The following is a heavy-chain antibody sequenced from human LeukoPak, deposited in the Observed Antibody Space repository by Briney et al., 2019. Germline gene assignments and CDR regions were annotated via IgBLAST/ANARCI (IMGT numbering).Heavy chain of an antibody. CDR1: GGTFISYT. V-gene: IGHV1-69*04. D-gene: IGHD2-21*02. J-gene: IGHJ3*02. CDR3: ARDMGHIVVVTDAFDI. Sequence: SVKVSCKASGGTFISYTISWVRQAPGQGLEWMGRIIPILGIANYAQKFQGRVTITADKSTSTAYMELSSLRSEDTAVYYCARDMGHIVVVTDAFDIWGQGTMVTVSS. CDR2: IIPILGIA.